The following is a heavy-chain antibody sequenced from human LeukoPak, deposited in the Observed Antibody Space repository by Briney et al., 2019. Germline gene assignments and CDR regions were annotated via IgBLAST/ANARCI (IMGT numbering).Heavy chain of an antibody. D-gene: IGHD2-21*02. CDR2: IRPIGDST. V-gene: IGHV1-46*01. Sequence: ASVTVSCKASGYTFTSYYMHWVRHAPGLGLEWMGIIRPIGDSTTYAQKLQGRVTMTRDMSTSTVYMELSSLRSEDTAVYYCARDVPYCGGDCHDAFDIWGQGTMVTVSS. CDR1: GYTFTSYY. CDR3: ARDVPYCGGDCHDAFDI. J-gene: IGHJ3*02.